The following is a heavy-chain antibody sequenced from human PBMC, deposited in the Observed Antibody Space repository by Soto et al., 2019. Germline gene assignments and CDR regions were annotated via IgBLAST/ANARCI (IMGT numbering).Heavy chain of an antibody. V-gene: IGHV4-34*01. D-gene: IGHD3-3*01. J-gene: IGHJ6*02. CDR1: GGSIISGGYY. CDR3: ARGLRFLEWLEYYGMDV. CDR2: INHSGST. Sequence: SETLSLTCAVSGGSIISGGYYWSWIRQPPGKGLEWIGEINHSGSTNYNPSLKSRVTISVDTSKNQFSLKLSSVTAADTAVYYCARGLRFLEWLEYYGMDVWGQGTTVTVSS.